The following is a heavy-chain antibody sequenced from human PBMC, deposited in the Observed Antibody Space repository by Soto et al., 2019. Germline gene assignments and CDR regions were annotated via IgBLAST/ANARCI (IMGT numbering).Heavy chain of an antibody. V-gene: IGHV3-49*03. CDR2: IRSKAYGGTT. J-gene: IGHJ4*02. Sequence: EVQLVESGGGLAQPGRSLRLSCTASGFTFGDYAMSWFRQAPGKGLEWVGFIRSKAYGGTTEYAASVKGRFTISRDDSKSIAYLQMNSLKTEDAAVYYCTRDQYDYIWGSYRYYFDYWGQGTLVTVSS. CDR1: GFTFGDYA. D-gene: IGHD3-16*02. CDR3: TRDQYDYIWGSYRYYFDY.